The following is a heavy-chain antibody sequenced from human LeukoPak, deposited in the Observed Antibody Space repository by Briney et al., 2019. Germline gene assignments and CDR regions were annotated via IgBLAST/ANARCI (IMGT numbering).Heavy chain of an antibody. CDR1: GFTFSGFE. J-gene: IGHJ4*02. Sequence: GGSPRISFAAPGFTFSGFEKKWGRPGPGKGAEGGLYINSSGSTIYYADSVKGRFTISRDNAKNSLYLQMNSLRAEDTAVYYCARVPYSSSWYRPYYFDYWGQGTLVTVSS. CDR3: ARVPYSSSWYRPYYFDY. V-gene: IGHV3-48*03. CDR2: INSSGSTI. D-gene: IGHD6-13*01.